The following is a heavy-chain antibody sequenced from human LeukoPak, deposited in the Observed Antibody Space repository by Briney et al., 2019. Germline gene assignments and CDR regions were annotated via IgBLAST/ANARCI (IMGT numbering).Heavy chain of an antibody. D-gene: IGHD3-10*01. Sequence: GGSLRLSCAASGFTFSSYAMHWVRQAPGKGLEWVAVISYDGSNKYYADSVKGRFTITRDNSKNTLYLQMNSLRAEDTAVYYCARGGSGSYGLPLWYYYMDVWGKGTTVTVSS. V-gene: IGHV3-30*04. CDR2: ISYDGSNK. CDR3: ARGGSGSYGLPLWYYYMDV. CDR1: GFTFSSYA. J-gene: IGHJ6*03.